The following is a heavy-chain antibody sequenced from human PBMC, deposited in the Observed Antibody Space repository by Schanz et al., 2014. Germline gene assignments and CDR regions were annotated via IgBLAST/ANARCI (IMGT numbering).Heavy chain of an antibody. V-gene: IGHV1-3*01. J-gene: IGHJ6*02. CDR3: ARAGRGYAYPLNSYPMDV. CDR2: IIPFLAVS. CDR1: EYSFTSYS. D-gene: IGHD3-16*01. Sequence: QVHLVQSGAEVKRPGASVKVSCKASEYSFTSYSMHWVRQAPGQGLEWMGRIIPFLAVSNYAQDFQGRVTFTADRATSTVHMDLRSLRSEDTGLYYCARAGRGYAYPLNSYPMDVWGQGTTVIVSS.